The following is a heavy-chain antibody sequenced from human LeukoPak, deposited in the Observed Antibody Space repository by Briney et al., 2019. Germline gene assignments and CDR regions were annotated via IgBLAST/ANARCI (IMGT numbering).Heavy chain of an antibody. V-gene: IGHV3-23*01. J-gene: IGHJ4*02. CDR3: ARSLSRSSYGNFDY. D-gene: IGHD3-10*01. CDR1: GFTFSGYA. Sequence: GGSLRLSCAASGFTFSGYAMSWVRQAPGKGLEWVSAISGSGGSTYYADSVKGRFTISRDNSKNTLYLQMNSLRAEDTAVYYCARSLSRSSYGNFDYWGQGTLVTVSP. CDR2: ISGSGGST.